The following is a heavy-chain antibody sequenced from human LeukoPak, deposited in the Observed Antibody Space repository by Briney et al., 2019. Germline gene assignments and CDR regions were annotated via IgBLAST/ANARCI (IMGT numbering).Heavy chain of an antibody. CDR2: IYYSGST. CDR1: GGSISSHH. V-gene: IGHV4-59*11. D-gene: IGHD5-24*01. Sequence: SETLSLTCTVSGGSISSHHWSWIRQPPGKGLEWIGYIYYSGSTNYNPSLKSRVTISVDTSKNQFSLKLSSVTAAGTAVYYCARDLRDGYKRISYNWFDPWGQGTLVTVSS. CDR3: ARDLRDGYKRISYNWFDP. J-gene: IGHJ5*02.